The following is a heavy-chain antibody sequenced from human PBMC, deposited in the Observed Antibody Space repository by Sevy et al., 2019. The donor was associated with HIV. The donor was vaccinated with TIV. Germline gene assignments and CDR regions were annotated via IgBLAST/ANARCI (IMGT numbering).Heavy chain of an antibody. J-gene: IGHJ3*01. CDR2: ISATGSST. D-gene: IGHD3-22*01. CDR1: GFTFNTHA. Sequence: GESLKISCAASGFTFNTHAMNWVRQAPGKGLEWVSVISATGSSTYYADSVKGRFTISRDNSKNTLYLQMNSLAADDTAVYYCAKALNPALESMIEVIFRTLKGFDVWGQGTMVTVSS. CDR3: AKALNPALESMIEVIFRTLKGFDV. V-gene: IGHV3-23*01.